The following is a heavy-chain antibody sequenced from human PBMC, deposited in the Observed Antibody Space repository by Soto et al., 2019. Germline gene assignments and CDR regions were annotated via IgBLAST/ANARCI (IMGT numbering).Heavy chain of an antibody. V-gene: IGHV3-23*01. Sequence: EVQLLESGGGLVQPGGSLRLSCAASGFTFSSYAMSWVRQAPGKGLEWVSAISGSGGSTYYADSVKGRFTISRDNSQNTLYLQMNSLRAEDTAVYYCANTPTIAVAHDFDYWGQGTLVTVSS. CDR1: GFTFSSYA. CDR2: ISGSGGST. J-gene: IGHJ4*02. CDR3: ANTPTIAVAHDFDY. D-gene: IGHD6-19*01.